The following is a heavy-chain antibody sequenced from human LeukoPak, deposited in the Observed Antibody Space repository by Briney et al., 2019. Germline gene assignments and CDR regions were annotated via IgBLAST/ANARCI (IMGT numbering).Heavy chain of an antibody. Sequence: SETLSLTCTVSGGSISSSSYYWGWIRQPPGKGLEWIGSIYYSGSTYYNPSLKSRVTISVDTSKNQFSLKLSSVTAADTAVYYCAKSERGYCSGAYCYPFHYWGQGTLVTVSS. V-gene: IGHV4-39*07. CDR2: IYYSGST. D-gene: IGHD2-15*01. CDR3: AKSERGYCSGAYCYPFHY. CDR1: GGSISSSSYY. J-gene: IGHJ4*02.